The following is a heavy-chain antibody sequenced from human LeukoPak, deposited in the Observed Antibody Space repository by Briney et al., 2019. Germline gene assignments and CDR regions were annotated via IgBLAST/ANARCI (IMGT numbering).Heavy chain of an antibody. CDR1: GFTFSNYW. CDR2: IYSGGNI. D-gene: IGHD2-15*01. J-gene: IGHJ4*02. Sequence: PGGSLRLSCAASGFTFSNYWIHWVRQAPGKGLEWVSVIYSGGNIYYIESVKGRFTISRDTSKNTLYLQMNSLRAEDTAVYFCAGRHCSGGGCYFAGADPFDYWGQGTLVTVSS. CDR3: AGRHCSGGGCYFAGADPFDY. V-gene: IGHV3-53*01.